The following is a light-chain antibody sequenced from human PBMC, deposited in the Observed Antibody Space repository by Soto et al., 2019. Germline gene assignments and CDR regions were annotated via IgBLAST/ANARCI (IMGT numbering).Light chain of an antibody. CDR1: QSLVYSDGYTY. J-gene: IGKJ3*01. V-gene: IGKV2-30*01. CDR3: LQGSHWPPT. CDR2: QVS. Sequence: DVVMTQSPLFLPATFGQPASISCRSNQSLVYSDGYTYLKWFHQRPGPSPRRLISQVSNRDSGVPYTFSGSGSGTDFTLQMSSVESGDVGGYYCLQGSHWPPTVGPGTTVDVK.